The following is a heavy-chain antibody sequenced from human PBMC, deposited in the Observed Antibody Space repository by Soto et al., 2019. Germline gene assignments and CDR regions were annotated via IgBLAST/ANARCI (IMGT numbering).Heavy chain of an antibody. D-gene: IGHD3-10*01. V-gene: IGHV1-18*01. CDR3: SRDLGAKLYS. CDR2: VSGYNGYT. CDR1: GFTFTSHG. J-gene: IGHJ4*02. Sequence: QVQLVQSGAEVKKPGASVKVSCKTSGFTFTSHGISWVRQAPGQGLEWMGWVSGYNGYTTYAQKFQGRVTMTTDTPTTTAYMEMSSLTSDDTAVYYCSRDLGAKLYSWGQGTMVTVSS.